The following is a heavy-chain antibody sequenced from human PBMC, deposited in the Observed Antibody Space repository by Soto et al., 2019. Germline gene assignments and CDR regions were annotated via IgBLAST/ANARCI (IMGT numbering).Heavy chain of an antibody. CDR3: ARGRYCLTGRCFPNWFDS. CDR2: IYKSATT. Sequence: SETLSLTCSVSGDSISNLDYFWAWIRQPPGQALEYIGYIYKSATTYYNPSFESRVAISVDTSKRQFSLNVTSVTAADTAVYFCARGRYCLTGRCFPNWFDSWGQGARVTVS. V-gene: IGHV4-30-4*01. D-gene: IGHD7-27*01. J-gene: IGHJ5*01. CDR1: GDSISNLDYF.